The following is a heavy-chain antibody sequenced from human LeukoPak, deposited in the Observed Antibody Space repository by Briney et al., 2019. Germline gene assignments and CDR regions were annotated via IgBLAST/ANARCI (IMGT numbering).Heavy chain of an antibody. V-gene: IGHV3-7*03. J-gene: IGHJ3*02. CDR1: GFTFSGFS. CDR3: AKAGVSGGAFDI. CDR2: IKQDGSER. Sequence: GGSLRLSCAASGFTFSGFSMSWVRQSPTKGLEWVANIKQDGSERYYVDSVKGRFTISRDNAKNSLYLQMNSLRAEDTALYYCAKAGVSGGAFDIWGQGTMVTVSS.